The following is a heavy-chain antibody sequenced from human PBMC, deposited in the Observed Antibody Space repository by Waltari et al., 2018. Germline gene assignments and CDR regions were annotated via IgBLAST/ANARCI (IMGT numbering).Heavy chain of an antibody. CDR3: ARAASYGPRAPYFDY. D-gene: IGHD3-10*01. V-gene: IGHV4-61*02. CDR1: GGSISSGSYY. J-gene: IGHJ4*02. CDR2: IYTSGST. Sequence: QVQLQESGPGLVKPSQTLSLTCTVSGGSISSGSYYWSWLRQAAGKGLEWIGRIYTSGSTNYNPTLKSRVTISVDTSKNQFSLKLSSVTAADTAVYYCARAASYGPRAPYFDYWGQGTLVTVSS.